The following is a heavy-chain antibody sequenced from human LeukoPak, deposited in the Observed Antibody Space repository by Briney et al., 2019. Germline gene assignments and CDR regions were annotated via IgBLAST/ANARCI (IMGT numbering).Heavy chain of an antibody. V-gene: IGHV3-11*05. CDR3: ARGDSGGDYFDY. CDR1: GFTFSDHY. J-gene: IGHJ4*02. CDR2: ISSGSTYT. Sequence: GGSLRLSCEVSGFTFSDHYMSWIRQAPGKRLEWVSYISSGSTYTNYADSVEGRFTISRDNAKNSLYLQMNSLRAEDTAVYYCARGDSGGDYFDYWGQGTLVTVSS. D-gene: IGHD4-23*01.